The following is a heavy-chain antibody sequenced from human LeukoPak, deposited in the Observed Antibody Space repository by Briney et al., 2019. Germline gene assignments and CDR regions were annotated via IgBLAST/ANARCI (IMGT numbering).Heavy chain of an antibody. CDR3: GNLDTPMGY. Sequence: GGSLRLSCAASGFTFSNYAMNWVRQAPGKGLEWVSSISGSGDSTYYADSVKGRFTISRDNSKNTLSLQMNSLRAEDTALYYCGNLDTPMGYWGQGTLVTVSS. J-gene: IGHJ4*02. CDR2: ISGSGDST. V-gene: IGHV3-23*01. D-gene: IGHD5-18*01. CDR1: GFTFSNYA.